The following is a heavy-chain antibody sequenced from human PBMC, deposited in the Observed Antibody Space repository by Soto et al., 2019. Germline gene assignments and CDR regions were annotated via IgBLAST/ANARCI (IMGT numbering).Heavy chain of an antibody. V-gene: IGHV3-48*02. Sequence: LRLSCAASGFTFSSYSMNWVRQAPGKGLEWVSYISSSSSTIYYADSVKGRFTISRDNAKNSLYLQMNSLRDEDTAVYYCARVPQYYDSSGYGYWGQGNMVTV. J-gene: IGHJ4*02. CDR3: ARVPQYYDSSGYGY. CDR1: GFTFSSYS. D-gene: IGHD3-22*01. CDR2: ISSSSSTI.